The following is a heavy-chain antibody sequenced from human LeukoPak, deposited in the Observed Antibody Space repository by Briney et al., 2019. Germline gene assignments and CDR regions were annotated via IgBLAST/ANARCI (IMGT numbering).Heavy chain of an antibody. J-gene: IGHJ4*02. CDR3: ARETLDYGVQLDY. D-gene: IGHD4-17*01. V-gene: IGHV3-48*03. CDR2: ISSSGSTI. Sequence: GGSLRLSCAASGFTFSSYEMNWVRQAPGEGLEWVSYISSSGSTIYYADSVKGRFTISRDNAKNSLYLQMNSLRAEDTAVYYCARETLDYGVQLDYWGQGTLVTVSS. CDR1: GFTFSSYE.